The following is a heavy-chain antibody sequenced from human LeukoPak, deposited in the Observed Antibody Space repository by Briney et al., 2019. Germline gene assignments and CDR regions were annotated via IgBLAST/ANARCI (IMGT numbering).Heavy chain of an antibody. CDR2: VNTNTGNP. D-gene: IGHD3-22*01. J-gene: IGHJ4*02. CDR3: ARGYDTTGYFSY. Sequence: ASVKVSCKASGYTFTRNTINWVRQAPGRGLEWMGWVNTNTGNPTYAQGFTGRFVFSSDTSVSTAYLQIGSLKAEDTAVYYCARGYDTTGYFSYWGQGTLVAVSS. V-gene: IGHV7-4-1*01. CDR1: GYTFTRNT.